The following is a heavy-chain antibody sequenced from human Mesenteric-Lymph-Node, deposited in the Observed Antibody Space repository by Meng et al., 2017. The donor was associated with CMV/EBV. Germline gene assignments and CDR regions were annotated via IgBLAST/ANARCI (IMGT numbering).Heavy chain of an antibody. D-gene: IGHD3-9*01. V-gene: IGHV4-34*01. Sequence: VQLSRWGCGLLQPSGTLSVTCAVYGGSFSGYYWNWIRQSPEKGLEWIGEINHSGSTTYNPSFTSRIIISVDTSTNQISLNMSSVTAADTAVYYCARGSSYDILTGYFDYWGQGALVTVSS. J-gene: IGHJ4*02. CDR3: ARGSSYDILTGYFDY. CDR1: GGSFSGYY. CDR2: INHSGST.